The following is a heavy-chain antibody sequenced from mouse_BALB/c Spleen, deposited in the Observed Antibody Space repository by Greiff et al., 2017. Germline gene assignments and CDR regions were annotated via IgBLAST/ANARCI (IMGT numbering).Heavy chain of an antibody. Sequence: VHLVESGAELVRPGTSVKVSCKASGYAFTNYLIEWVKQRPGQGLEWIGVINPGSGGTNYNEKFKGKATLTADKSSSTAYMQLSSLTSDDSAVYFCARSRTGFDYWGQGTTLTVSS. D-gene: IGHD4-1*01. CDR3: ARSRTGFDY. CDR1: GYAFTNYL. CDR2: INPGSGGT. V-gene: IGHV1-54*01. J-gene: IGHJ2*01.